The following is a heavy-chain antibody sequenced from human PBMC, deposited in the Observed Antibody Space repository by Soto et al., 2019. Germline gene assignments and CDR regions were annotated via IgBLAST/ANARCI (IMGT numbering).Heavy chain of an antibody. Sequence: SETLSLTCTVSGGSISGYYWSWIRQPPGKGLEWIGYMYNTGSTVYNPSFKSRVTTSRDNSRNTLYLQMNSLRAEDTAVYYCAKDWVPMDVWGQGTTVTVSS. V-gene: IGHV4-4*08. J-gene: IGHJ6*02. CDR3: AKDWVPMDV. CDR2: MYNTGST. D-gene: IGHD3-10*01. CDR1: GGSISGYY.